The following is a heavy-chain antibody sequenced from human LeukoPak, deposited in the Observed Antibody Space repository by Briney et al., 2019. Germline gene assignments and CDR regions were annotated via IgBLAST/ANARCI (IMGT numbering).Heavy chain of an antibody. D-gene: IGHD1-26*01. J-gene: IGHJ4*02. CDR3: TTYSSGSNTY. Sequence: GGSLRLSCAASGFPFSNVWMNWVRQAPGEGLEWVGRIKSKTDGGTTDYAAPVKGRFTISRDDSKNTLFVRMDRLKSEDSAVYYCTTYSSGSNTYWGQGTLVTVSS. CDR1: GFPFSNVW. CDR2: IKSKTDGGTT. V-gene: IGHV3-15*01.